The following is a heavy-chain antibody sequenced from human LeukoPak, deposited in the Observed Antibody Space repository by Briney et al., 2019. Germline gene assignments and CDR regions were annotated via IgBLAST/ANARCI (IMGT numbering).Heavy chain of an antibody. CDR3: ARGPGARGATKYYFDY. CDR1: GGSISSYY. CDR2: IYYSGST. D-gene: IGHD1-26*01. J-gene: IGHJ4*02. V-gene: IGHV4-59*01. Sequence: SETLSLTCTVSGGSISSYYWSWIRQAPGKGLEWIGYIYYSGSTNYNPSLKSRITISVDTSKNQFFLKLSSVTAADTAVFYCARGPGARGATKYYFDYWGQGTLVTVSS.